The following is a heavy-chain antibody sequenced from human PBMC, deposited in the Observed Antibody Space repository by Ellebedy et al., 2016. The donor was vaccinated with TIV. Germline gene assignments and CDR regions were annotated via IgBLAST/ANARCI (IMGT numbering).Heavy chain of an antibody. Sequence: GESLKISCQASGYSFTSHWINWVRQLPGKGLEWMGRIDPRDSQTDYRPSFQGHVIISVDTSISTAFLQWSSLKASATAIYYCARRKRGIMGAYDIWGQGTRVTVSS. V-gene: IGHV5-10-1*01. D-gene: IGHD3-16*01. CDR3: ARRKRGIMGAYDI. CDR2: IDPRDSQT. J-gene: IGHJ3*02. CDR1: GYSFTSHW.